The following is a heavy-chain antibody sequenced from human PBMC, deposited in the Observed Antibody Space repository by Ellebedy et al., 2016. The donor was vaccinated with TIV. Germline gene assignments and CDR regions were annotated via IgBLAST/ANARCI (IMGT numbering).Heavy chain of an antibody. Sequence: GESLKIPCAASGFPFNSFWMHWVRQAPGKGLVWVSRINTDESTTNYADSVKGRFTISRDNAQNTLYLQMNSLRAEDTAVYYCVRLRIAAAGRSFDYWGQGTLVTVSS. CDR2: INTDESTT. V-gene: IGHV3-74*01. CDR1: GFPFNSFW. CDR3: VRLRIAAAGRSFDY. J-gene: IGHJ4*02. D-gene: IGHD6-13*01.